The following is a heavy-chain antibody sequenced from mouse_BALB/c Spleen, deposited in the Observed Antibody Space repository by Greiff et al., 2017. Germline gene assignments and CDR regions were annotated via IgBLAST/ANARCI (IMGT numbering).Heavy chain of an antibody. J-gene: IGHJ2*01. CDR1: GFSLTSYG. V-gene: IGHV2-9*02. Sequence: VQVVESGPGLVAPSQCLSLSCTASGFSLTSYGVPWVRQPPGKGLEWLGVIWAGGSTNYYSALMSRLSISKDNSKSQVILKMNSLQTDDTAMYCCAREGGNYPFDYWGQGTTLTVSS. CDR3: AREGGNYPFDY. CDR2: IWAGGST. D-gene: IGHD2-1*01.